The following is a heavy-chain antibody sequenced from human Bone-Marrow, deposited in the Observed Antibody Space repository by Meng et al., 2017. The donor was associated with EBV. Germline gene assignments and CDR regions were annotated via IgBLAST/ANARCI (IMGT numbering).Heavy chain of an antibody. Sequence: QITVKESGPTLVKPTQPLTLTCTFSGFSLSTRGVGVGWIRQPPGKALEWLAVIYWDDDKRYSPSLKSRLTITKDTSKKQVVLTMTNMDPVDAATYYCAHLIAARPFDYWGQGTLVTVSS. CDR2: IYWDDDK. CDR3: AHLIAARPFDY. V-gene: IGHV2-5*02. J-gene: IGHJ4*02. D-gene: IGHD6-6*01. CDR1: GFSLSTRGVG.